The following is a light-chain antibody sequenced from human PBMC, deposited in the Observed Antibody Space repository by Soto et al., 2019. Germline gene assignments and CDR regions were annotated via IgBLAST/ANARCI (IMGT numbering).Light chain of an antibody. J-gene: IGLJ2*01. Sequence: QSVLTQPASVSGSAGLSITISCTGASSDVGGYNYVSWYQQHPGKAPKLMIYDVSNRPSGVSNRFSGSKSGNTASLTISGLQAEDEAAYYCSSYTSSSTLGVVFGGGTKVTVL. V-gene: IGLV2-14*01. CDR2: DVS. CDR1: SSDVGGYNY. CDR3: SSYTSSSTLGVV.